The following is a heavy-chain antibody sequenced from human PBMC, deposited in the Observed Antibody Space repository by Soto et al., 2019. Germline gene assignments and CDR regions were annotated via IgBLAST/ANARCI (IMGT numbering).Heavy chain of an antibody. Sequence: ASVKVSCKASGGTFSGYAISWVRQAPGQGLEWMGWMNPNSGNTAYAQKFQGRITMTRNTSISTAYMELSSLRSDDTAVYYCARGLLSRWGQGTVVTVSS. CDR1: GGTFSGYA. V-gene: IGHV1-8*02. J-gene: IGHJ4*03. CDR3: ARGLLSR. CDR2: MNPNSGNT.